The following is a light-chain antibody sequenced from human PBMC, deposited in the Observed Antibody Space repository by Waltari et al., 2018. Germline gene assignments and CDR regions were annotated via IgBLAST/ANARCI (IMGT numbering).Light chain of an antibody. V-gene: IGKV1-16*01. CDR1: QAINTY. Sequence: DIQLTQSPSSLSASAGDTVTITCRASQAINTYLNWFQQKGGRPPRRLIFGASSLETGVPSRLSGSGSGTYFTFIISGLQPEDSATYYCQQYSGLPFTFGPGTKLEIK. CDR2: GAS. J-gene: IGKJ3*01. CDR3: QQYSGLPFT.